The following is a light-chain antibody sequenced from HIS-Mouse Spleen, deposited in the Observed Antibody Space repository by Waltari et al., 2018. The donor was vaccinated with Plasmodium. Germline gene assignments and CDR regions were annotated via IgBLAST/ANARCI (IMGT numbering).Light chain of an antibody. V-gene: IGLV2-8*01. CDR2: EVS. Sequence: QSALTQPPSASGSPGPSVTISCTGTSSDVGGSNYISWYQQHPGKAPKLMLYEVSKRPSGVPDRFSGSKSGNTASLTVSGLQAEDEADYYCSSYAGSNNLVFGGGTKLTVL. CDR1: SSDVGGSNY. CDR3: SSYAGSNNLV. J-gene: IGLJ2*01.